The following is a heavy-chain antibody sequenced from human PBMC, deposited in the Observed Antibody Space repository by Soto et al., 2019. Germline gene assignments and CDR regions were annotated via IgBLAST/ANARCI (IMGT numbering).Heavy chain of an antibody. Sequence: TGGSLRLSCAASGFTFSHYGMNWVRQAPGKGLEWVSSISSSGDYIYYADSVKGRFTISRDNAKNSLYLQMTSLRAEDTAVYYCARDWITMTVVHVDPWGQGTPVTVSS. D-gene: IGHD3-22*01. CDR2: ISSSGDYI. J-gene: IGHJ5*02. CDR1: GFTFSHYG. CDR3: ARDWITMTVVHVDP. V-gene: IGHV3-21*01.